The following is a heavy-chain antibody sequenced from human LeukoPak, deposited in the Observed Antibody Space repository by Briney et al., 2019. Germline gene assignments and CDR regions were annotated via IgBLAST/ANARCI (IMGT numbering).Heavy chain of an antibody. CDR2: ISYDGSNK. J-gene: IGHJ4*02. Sequence: PGGSLRLSCAASGFTFSSYAMHWVRQAPGKGLEWVAVISYDGSNKYYADSVKGQFTISRDNSKNTLYLQMNSLRAEDTAVYYCARGRYTRRVSPIAVAGTSTVTTFDYWGQGTLVTVSS. V-gene: IGHV3-30*04. CDR3: ARGRYTRRVSPIAVAGTSTVTTFDY. CDR1: GFTFSSYA. D-gene: IGHD6-19*01.